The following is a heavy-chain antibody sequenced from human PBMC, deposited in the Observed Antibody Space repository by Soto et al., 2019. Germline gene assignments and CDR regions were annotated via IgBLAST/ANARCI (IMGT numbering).Heavy chain of an antibody. CDR3: TNPQVYYGMDV. CDR2: IRSKANNYAT. V-gene: IGHV3-73*02. CDR1: GFTFSGSA. J-gene: IGHJ6*02. Sequence: EVQLVESGGGLVQPGGSLKLSCAASGFTFSGSAVQWVRQASGEGLEWVGRIRSKANNYATAYAASVQGRFTIFRDDLKNTAYLQMNSLKTEDTAVYYCTNPQVYYGMDVWGQGTTVTVSS.